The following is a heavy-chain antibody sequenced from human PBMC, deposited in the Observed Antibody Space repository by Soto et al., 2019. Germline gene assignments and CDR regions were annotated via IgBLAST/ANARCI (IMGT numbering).Heavy chain of an antibody. CDR3: AKQAGYSSSWYPVDYYYYMDV. Sequence: GGSLRLSCAASGFTFSSYAMSWVHQAPGKGLEWVSAISGSGGSTYYADSVKGRFTISRDNSKNTLYLQMNSLRAEDTAVYYCAKQAGYSSSWYPVDYYYYMDVWGKGTTVTFSS. CDR2: ISGSGGST. V-gene: IGHV3-23*01. J-gene: IGHJ6*03. CDR1: GFTFSSYA. D-gene: IGHD6-13*01.